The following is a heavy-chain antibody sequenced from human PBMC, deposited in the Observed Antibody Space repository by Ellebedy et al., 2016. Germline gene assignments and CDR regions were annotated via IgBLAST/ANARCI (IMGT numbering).Heavy chain of an antibody. Sequence: SETLSLTXAVYGGSFSGYYWSWIRQPPGKGLEWIGEINHSGSTNYNPSLKSRVTISVDTSKNQFSLKLSSVTAADTAVYYCARHVGATGAFDIWGQGTMVTVSS. D-gene: IGHD1-26*01. J-gene: IGHJ3*02. CDR2: INHSGST. V-gene: IGHV4-34*01. CDR1: GGSFSGYY. CDR3: ARHVGATGAFDI.